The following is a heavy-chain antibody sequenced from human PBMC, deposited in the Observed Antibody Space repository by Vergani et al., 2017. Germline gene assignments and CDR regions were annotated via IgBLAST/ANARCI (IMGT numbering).Heavy chain of an antibody. V-gene: IGHV3-11*05. CDR1: GFTFSDYY. D-gene: IGHD3-10*01. CDR2: ISSSSSYT. CDR3: ARDLTSMVRGAIAAY. J-gene: IGHJ4*02. Sequence: QVQLVESGGGLVKPGGSLRLSCAASGFTFSDYYMSWIRQAPGKGLEWVSYISSSSSYTNYADSVKGRFTISRDNAKNSLYLQMNSLRAEDTAVYYCARDLTSMVRGAIAAYWGQGTLVTVSS.